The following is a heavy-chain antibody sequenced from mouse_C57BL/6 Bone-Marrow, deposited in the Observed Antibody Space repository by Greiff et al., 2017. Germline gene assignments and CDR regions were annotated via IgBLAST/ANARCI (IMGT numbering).Heavy chain of an antibody. J-gene: IGHJ3*01. CDR3: ARRDYSNYAWFAY. V-gene: IGHV1-55*01. D-gene: IGHD2-5*01. Sequence: VQLQQPGAELVKPGASVKMSCKASGYTFTSYWITWVKQRPGQGLAWIGDIYPGSGSTNYNEKFKSKATLTVDTSSSTAYMQLSSLTSEDSAVYYCARRDYSNYAWFAYWGQGTLVTVSA. CDR2: IYPGSGST. CDR1: GYTFTSYW.